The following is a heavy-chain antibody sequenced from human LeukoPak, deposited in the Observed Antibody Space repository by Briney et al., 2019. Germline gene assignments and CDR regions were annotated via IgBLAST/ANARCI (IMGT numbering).Heavy chain of an antibody. V-gene: IGHV4-31*03. CDR3: TSLYYYNSSGYY. CDR2: IYYSGST. CDR1: GGSISSGGYY. J-gene: IGHJ4*02. D-gene: IGHD3-22*01. Sequence: SETLSLTCTVSGGSISSGGYYWSWIRQHPGKGLEWIGYIYYSGSTYYNPSLKSRVTISVDTSKNQFSLKLSAVTAADTAAYYCTSLYYYNSSGYYCGQGALVTVSS.